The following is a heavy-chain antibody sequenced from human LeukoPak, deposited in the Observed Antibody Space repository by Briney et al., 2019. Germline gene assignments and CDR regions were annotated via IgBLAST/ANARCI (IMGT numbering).Heavy chain of an antibody. CDR1: GGFISSYY. D-gene: IGHD3-22*01. Sequence: SETLSLTCTVSGGFISSYYWSWIRQPPGKGLEWIGYIYYSGSTNYNPSLKSRVTISVDTSKNQFSLKLSSVTAADTAVYYCAKGITMISFDYWGQGTLVTVSS. CDR3: AKGITMISFDY. CDR2: IYYSGST. J-gene: IGHJ4*02. V-gene: IGHV4-59*01.